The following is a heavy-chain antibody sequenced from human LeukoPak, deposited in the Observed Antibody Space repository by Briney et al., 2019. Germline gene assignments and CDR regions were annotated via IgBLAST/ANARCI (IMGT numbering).Heavy chain of an antibody. CDR1: GGSISSYY. D-gene: IGHD5-12*01. CDR2: IYYSGSS. J-gene: IGHJ4*02. Sequence: PSETLSLTCTVSGGSISSYYWNWIRQPPGKGLEWIGYIYYSGSSDYNPSLKSRVTISVDTSKNQFSLKLSSVTAADTAVYYCAREQYSGSDVDFDYWGQGTLVTVSS. V-gene: IGHV4-59*01. CDR3: AREQYSGSDVDFDY.